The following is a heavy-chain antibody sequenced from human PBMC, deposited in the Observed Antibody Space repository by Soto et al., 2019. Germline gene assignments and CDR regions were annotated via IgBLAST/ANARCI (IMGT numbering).Heavy chain of an antibody. CDR3: ARGGRYGWDFDH. J-gene: IGHJ4*02. Sequence: GGSLRLSCAASEFSFRSYWMTWVRQAPGKGLEWVALINEDGSQKYYVGSVKGRFIISRDNAKDSVYMQMDSLRAGDTAVYFCARGGRYGWDFDHWGQGTLVTVSS. V-gene: IGHV3-7*01. CDR2: INEDGSQK. CDR1: EFSFRSYW. D-gene: IGHD5-18*01.